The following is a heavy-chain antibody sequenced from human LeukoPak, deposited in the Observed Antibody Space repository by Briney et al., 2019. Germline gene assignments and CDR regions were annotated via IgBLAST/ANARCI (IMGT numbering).Heavy chain of an antibody. CDR2: ISGSGGTT. J-gene: IGHJ4*02. D-gene: IGHD2-21*01. CDR3: AKAPVTSCRGAYCYPFDY. V-gene: IGHV3-23*01. Sequence: PGGSLRLSCAASGFTFSNYGMSWVRQAPGKGLEWISAISGSGGTTYHADSVRGRFTISRDSSKNTLYLQMNSLRAEDAAVYYCAKAPVTSCRGAYCYPFDYWGQGTLVTVSS. CDR1: GFTFSNYG.